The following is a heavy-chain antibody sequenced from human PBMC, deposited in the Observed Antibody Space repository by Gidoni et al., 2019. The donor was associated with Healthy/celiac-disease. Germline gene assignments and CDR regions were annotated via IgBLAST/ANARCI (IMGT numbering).Heavy chain of an antibody. J-gene: IGHJ5*02. V-gene: IGHV1-69*01. CDR2: IIPIFGTA. CDR3: APVAMYSSGCYWWDWFDP. D-gene: IGHD6-19*01. CDR1: GGTFSSYA. Sequence: EVKKPGSSVKVSCKASGGTFSSYAISWLRQAPGQGLEWMGGIIPIFGTANYAQKFQGRVTITADEYTSTAYMELRSLRSEDTAVYYCAPVAMYSSGCYWWDWFDPWGQGTLVTVSS.